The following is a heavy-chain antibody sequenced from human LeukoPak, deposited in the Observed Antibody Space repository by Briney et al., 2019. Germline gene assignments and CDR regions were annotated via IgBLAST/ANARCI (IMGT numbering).Heavy chain of an antibody. V-gene: IGHV3-21*01. CDR1: ELTFGSYD. Sequence: GGSLRLSCAASELTFGSYDMHWVRQAPGKGLEWVSSISSSSSYIYYADSVKGRFTISRDNAKNSLYLQMNSLRAEDTAVYYCARDLYCSSTSCSPDAFDIWGQGTMVTVSS. CDR3: ARDLYCSSTSCSPDAFDI. J-gene: IGHJ3*02. CDR2: ISSSSSYI. D-gene: IGHD2-2*01.